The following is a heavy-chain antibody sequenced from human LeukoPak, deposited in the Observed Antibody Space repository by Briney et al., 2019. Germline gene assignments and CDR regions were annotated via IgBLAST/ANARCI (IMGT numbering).Heavy chain of an antibody. J-gene: IGHJ3*02. Sequence: ASVKVSCKASGYTFTSYGISWVRQAPGQGLEWMGWISAYNGNTNYAQKLQGRVTMTTDTSTSTAYMELSRLRSDDTAVYYCAREWGELELHAFDIWGQGTMVTVSS. V-gene: IGHV1-18*01. CDR1: GYTFTSYG. CDR3: AREWGELELHAFDI. D-gene: IGHD1-7*01. CDR2: ISAYNGNT.